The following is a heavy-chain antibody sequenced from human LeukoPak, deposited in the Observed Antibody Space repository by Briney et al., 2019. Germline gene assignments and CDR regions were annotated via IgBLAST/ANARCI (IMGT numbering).Heavy chain of an antibody. CDR3: ARGFGSGSFYF. D-gene: IGHD3-10*01. Sequence: GGSLRLSCAISGFALKNCGVNWVRQAPGKGLEWVSKISPRDTTTYYAESVKGRFTVSRDDSKNSLYLQMNNLRAEDTAVYYCARGFGSGSFYFWGQGILVTVSS. J-gene: IGHJ4*02. V-gene: IGHV3-48*04. CDR2: ISPRDTTT. CDR1: GFALKNCG.